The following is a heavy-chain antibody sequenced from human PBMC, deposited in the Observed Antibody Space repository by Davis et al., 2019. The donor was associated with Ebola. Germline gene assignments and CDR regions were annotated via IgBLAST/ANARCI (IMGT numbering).Heavy chain of an antibody. J-gene: IGHJ4*02. V-gene: IGHV3-30-3*01. D-gene: IGHD4-17*01. CDR3: ARGEGPMTSVTFEF. CDR2: MSFDGNNK. Sequence: GESLKISCAASGFTFSNYAMNWVRQAPGKGPEWVAVMSFDGNNKYYADSVKGRFTISRDNSKYTLYLQMNSLRPEDTGVYYCARGEGPMTSVTFEFWGQGTLVTVSS. CDR1: GFTFSNYA.